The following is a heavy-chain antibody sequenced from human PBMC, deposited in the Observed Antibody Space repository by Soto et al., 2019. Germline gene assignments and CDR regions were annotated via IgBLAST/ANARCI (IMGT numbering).Heavy chain of an antibody. CDR1: GFTFSGSA. V-gene: IGHV3-73*01. Sequence: GGSLRLSCAASGFTFSGSAMHWVRQASGKGLEWVGRIRSKANSYATAYAASVKGRFTISRDDSKNTAYLQMNSLKTEDTAVYYCTRLPPFDWSQYNWFDPWGQGTLVTVSS. CDR2: IRSKANSYAT. CDR3: TRLPPFDWSQYNWFDP. J-gene: IGHJ5*02. D-gene: IGHD3-9*01.